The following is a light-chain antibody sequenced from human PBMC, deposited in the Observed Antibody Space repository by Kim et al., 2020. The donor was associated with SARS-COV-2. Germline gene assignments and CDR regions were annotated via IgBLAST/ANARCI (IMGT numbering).Light chain of an antibody. CDR1: QSVSSRF. V-gene: IGKV3-20*01. J-gene: IGKJ4*01. CDR3: QLYVSSPPRVT. CDR2: GTS. Sequence: DIVLTQSPGTLSLSPGERATLSCRASQSVSSRFLAWYQQKPGRAPRPLIYGTSSRATGIPDRFSGTGSGTDFTLTISRLEPEDFAVYYCQLYVSSPPRVTFGGGTKVDIK.